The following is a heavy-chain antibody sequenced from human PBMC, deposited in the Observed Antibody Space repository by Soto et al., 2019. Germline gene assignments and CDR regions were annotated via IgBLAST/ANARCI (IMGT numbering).Heavy chain of an antibody. CDR2: LSGSGSLS. CDR1: GFTFTTFA. D-gene: IGHD2-15*01. CDR3: ARDRGGALDS. V-gene: IGHV3-23*01. Sequence: EVLLLESGGGLVQPGGSLRLSCAASGFTFTTFAMTWVRQAPGKGLEWVSALSGSGSLSYYADSVKGRFTISRDNSKNTMYLQMNNLSVDETAVYFCARDRGGALDSWGQGTLVTVSS. J-gene: IGHJ4*02.